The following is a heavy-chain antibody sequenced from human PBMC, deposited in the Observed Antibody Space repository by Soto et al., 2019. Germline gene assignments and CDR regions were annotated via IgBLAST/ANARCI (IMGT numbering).Heavy chain of an antibody. CDR3: ARVYCSGGSCYEFDY. V-gene: IGHV4-31*03. D-gene: IGHD2-15*01. J-gene: IGHJ4*02. Sequence: SETLSLTCTVSGGSISSGGYYWSWIRQHPGKGLEWIGYIYYSGSTYYSPSLKSRVTISVDTSKNQFSLKLSSVTAADTAVYYCARVYCSGGSCYEFDYWGQGTLVTAPQ. CDR2: IYYSGST. CDR1: GGSISSGGYY.